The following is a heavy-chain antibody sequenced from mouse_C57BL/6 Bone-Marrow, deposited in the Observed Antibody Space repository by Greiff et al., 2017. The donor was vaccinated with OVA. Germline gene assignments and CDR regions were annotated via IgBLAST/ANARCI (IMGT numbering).Heavy chain of an antibody. CDR3: ARYTTVALDY. J-gene: IGHJ2*01. Sequence: QVQLKESGPELVKPGASVKISCKASGYAFSSSWMNWVKQRPGKGLEWIGRIYPGDGDTNYNGKFKGKATLTADKSSSTAYMQLSSLTSEDSAVYFCARYTTVALDYWGQGTTLTVSS. V-gene: IGHV1-82*01. CDR1: GYAFSSSW. CDR2: IYPGDGDT. D-gene: IGHD1-1*01.